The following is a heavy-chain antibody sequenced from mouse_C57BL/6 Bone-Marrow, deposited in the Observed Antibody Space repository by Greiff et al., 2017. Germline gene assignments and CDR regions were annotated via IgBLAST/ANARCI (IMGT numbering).Heavy chain of an antibody. CDR1: GYTFTSYT. CDR3: ARGDYDVAWFAY. CDR2: INPSSGYT. V-gene: IGHV1-4*01. D-gene: IGHD2-4*01. Sequence: LMESGAELARPGASVKMSCKASGYTFTSYTMHWVKQRPGQGLEWIGYINPSSGYTKYNQKFKDKATLTADKSSSTAYMQLSSLTSEDSAVYYCARGDYDVAWFAYWGQGTLVTVSA. J-gene: IGHJ3*01.